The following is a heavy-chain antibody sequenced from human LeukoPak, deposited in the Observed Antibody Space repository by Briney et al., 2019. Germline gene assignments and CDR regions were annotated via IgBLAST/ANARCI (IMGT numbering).Heavy chain of an antibody. Sequence: GGSLRLSCAASGFTFSDYYMSWIRQAPGKGLEWVSAISGSGGSTYYADSVKGRFTISRDNSKNTLYLQMNSLRAEDTAVYYCAKDTDIVVVPASIDYWGQGTLVTVSS. CDR2: ISGSGGST. J-gene: IGHJ4*02. CDR1: GFTFSDYY. CDR3: AKDTDIVVVPASIDY. V-gene: IGHV3-23*01. D-gene: IGHD2-2*01.